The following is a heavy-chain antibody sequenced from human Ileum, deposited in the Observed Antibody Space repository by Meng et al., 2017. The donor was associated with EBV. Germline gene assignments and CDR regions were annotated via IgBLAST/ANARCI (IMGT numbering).Heavy chain of an antibody. CDR3: ARNSESGSYIDY. J-gene: IGHJ4*02. Sequence: QVPLQESGPGLVKPSDTLSLTCAVSGYSISTTNWWGWIRQPPGKGLEWIGHIYYSGTTYNNPSLKSRVTMSIDPSKNQFSLKLSSVTAVDTAVYYCARNSESGSYIDYWGLGTLVTASS. D-gene: IGHD1-26*01. V-gene: IGHV4-28*01. CDR2: IYYSGTT. CDR1: GYSISTTNW.